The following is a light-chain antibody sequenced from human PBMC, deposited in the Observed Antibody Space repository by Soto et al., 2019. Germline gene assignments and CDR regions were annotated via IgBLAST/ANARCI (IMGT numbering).Light chain of an antibody. CDR1: QTISSW. CDR2: KAS. J-gene: IGKJ1*01. CDR3: QHYNSYSEA. Sequence: DIQITQSPSTLSGSVGDRVIITCRASQTISSWLAWYQQKPGKAPKLLIYKASTLKSGVPSRFSAIGSWTEFTLTISSLQPDDFATYYCQHYNSYSEAFGQGTKVDIK. V-gene: IGKV1-5*03.